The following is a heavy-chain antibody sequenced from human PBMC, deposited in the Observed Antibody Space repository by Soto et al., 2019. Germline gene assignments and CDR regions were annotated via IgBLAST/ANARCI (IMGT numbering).Heavy chain of an antibody. CDR1: GFTVSSNH. V-gene: IGHV3-53*01. J-gene: IGHJ4*02. Sequence: VQLVESGGGLIQPGGSLRLSCAASGFTVSSNHMTWLRQAPGTGPEWVSTIYHRGDTFYADSVKGRFAISRDKSKNMLYLQMNSPIPEDTAVYYCATGVDAAKDGYWGQGTLVTVSS. D-gene: IGHD5-18*01. CDR3: ATGVDAAKDGY. CDR2: IYHRGDT.